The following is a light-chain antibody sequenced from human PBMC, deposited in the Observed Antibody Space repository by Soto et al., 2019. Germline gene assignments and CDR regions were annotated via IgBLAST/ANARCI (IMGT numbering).Light chain of an antibody. Sequence: DIQMTQSPSSLSASVVDRVTITCWASQSISSFLNWFQQKPGKAPKLLINAASSLQSGVPSRFSGSGSGTDFTLTISRLQPEDFAVYYCQQYGSSGTFGQGTKVDIK. J-gene: IGKJ1*01. CDR2: AAS. CDR1: QSISSF. V-gene: IGKV1-39*01. CDR3: QQYGSSGT.